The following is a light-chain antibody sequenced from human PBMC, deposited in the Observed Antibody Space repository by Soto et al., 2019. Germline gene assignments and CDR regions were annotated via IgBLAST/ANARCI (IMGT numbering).Light chain of an antibody. V-gene: IGLV1-47*01. J-gene: IGLJ3*02. CDR2: MNI. CDR3: VAWDDSLRGWV. CDR1: RSNIGSAI. Sequence: QSVLTQPPSLSGTPGQTVTISCIGSRSNIGSAIVHWYQQVPGTAPKHLIYMNIQRPSGVPDRFSGSKSGTSASLVITGRRPEDEADYYCVAWDDSLRGWVFGGGTKLTVL.